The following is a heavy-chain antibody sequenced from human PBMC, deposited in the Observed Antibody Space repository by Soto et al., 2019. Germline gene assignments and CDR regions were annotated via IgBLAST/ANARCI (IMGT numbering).Heavy chain of an antibody. J-gene: IGHJ4*02. CDR1: GFTFGSYW. CDR2: INSDGSST. D-gene: IGHD6-19*01. Sequence: GGSLRLSCAASGFTFGSYWMHWVRQAPGKGLGWVSRINSDGSSTSYADSVKGRFTISRDNAKNTLYLQMNSLRAEDTAVYYCAVAVAGPTAIGYWGQGTLVTVSS. CDR3: AVAVAGPTAIGY. V-gene: IGHV3-74*01.